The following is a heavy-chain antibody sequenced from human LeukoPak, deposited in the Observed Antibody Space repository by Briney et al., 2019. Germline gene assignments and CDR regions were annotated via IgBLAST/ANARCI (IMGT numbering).Heavy chain of an antibody. CDR3: VHGRGFGSGDYSDY. CDR2: IYWHGDK. Sequence: SGPTLVKPTQTLTLTCIFSGFSLYSSGLSVGWIRQPPGKALEWLALIYWHGDKRYSPSLKTRVTITRDTSKNQVVLTMTNMDPLDTATYYCVHGRGFGSGDYSDYWGQGTLVTVTS. CDR1: GFSLYSSGLS. J-gene: IGHJ4*02. V-gene: IGHV2-5*01. D-gene: IGHD3-10*01.